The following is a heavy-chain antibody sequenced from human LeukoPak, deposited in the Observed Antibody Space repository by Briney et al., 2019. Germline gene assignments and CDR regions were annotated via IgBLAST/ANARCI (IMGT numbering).Heavy chain of an antibody. D-gene: IGHD2-2*01. V-gene: IGHV3-30-3*01. J-gene: IGHJ5*02. CDR3: ARERSTSWT. Sequence: GGSLRLSCAASGFTFSSYAMHWVRQAPGKGLEWVAVISYDGSNKYYADSVKGRFTISRDNSKNTLYLQMNSLRAEDTAVYYCARERSTSWTWGQGTLVTASS. CDR2: ISYDGSNK. CDR1: GFTFSSYA.